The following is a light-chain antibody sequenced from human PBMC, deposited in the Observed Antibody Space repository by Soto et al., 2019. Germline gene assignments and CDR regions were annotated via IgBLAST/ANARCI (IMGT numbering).Light chain of an antibody. Sequence: DIQMTQSPSSLSASLGDRVTIACRASQGISNSLAWYQQQPGKVPKLLISAASTLQSGVPSRFSGSGSGTDFTLNISSLQPEDVATYYWHKCSNAPPWTFGQGTKVEIK. V-gene: IGKV1-27*01. CDR2: AAS. CDR1: QGISNS. J-gene: IGKJ1*01. CDR3: HKCSNAPPWT.